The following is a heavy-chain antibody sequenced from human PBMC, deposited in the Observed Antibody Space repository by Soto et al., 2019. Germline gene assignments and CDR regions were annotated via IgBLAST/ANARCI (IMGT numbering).Heavy chain of an antibody. J-gene: IGHJ5*02. CDR2: IIPIFGTA. V-gene: IGHV1-69*13. CDR1: GGTFSSYA. D-gene: IGHD3-3*01. Sequence: SVKVSCKASGGTFSSYAISWVRQAPGQGLEWMGGIIPIFGTANYAQKFQGRVTITADESTSTAYMELSSLRSEDTAVYYCARGPIHLFGVTRTNWFDPWGQGTLVTVSS. CDR3: ARGPIHLFGVTRTNWFDP.